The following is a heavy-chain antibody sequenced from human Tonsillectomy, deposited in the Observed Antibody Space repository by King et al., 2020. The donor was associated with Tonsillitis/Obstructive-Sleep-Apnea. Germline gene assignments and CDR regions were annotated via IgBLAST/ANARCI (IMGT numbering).Heavy chain of an antibody. CDR2: IKSKTDGGTT. CDR1: GFTFSNAW. Sequence: QLVQSGGGLVKPGGSLRLSCAASGFTFSNAWMSWVRQAPGKGLEWVGRIKSKTDGGTTDYAAPVKGSFTISRDDSKNTLYLQMNSLKTEDTAVYYCTQPRDSSSWYGGFDYWGQGTLVTVSS. V-gene: IGHV3-15*01. J-gene: IGHJ4*02. CDR3: TQPRDSSSWYGGFDY. D-gene: IGHD6-13*01.